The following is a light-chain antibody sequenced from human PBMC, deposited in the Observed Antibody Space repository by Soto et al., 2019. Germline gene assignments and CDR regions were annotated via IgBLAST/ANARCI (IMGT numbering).Light chain of an antibody. Sequence: EIVMTQSPATVSMSPGERATLSCRASRSVSSRIAWYQQKVGQAPRLLIYGASTRATGIPARFSASGSGTEFTLTISSLQSEDFAIYYCQQYNNWPRGTFGQGTKVDI. CDR2: GAS. CDR3: QQYNNWPRGT. CDR1: RSVSSR. V-gene: IGKV3-15*01. J-gene: IGKJ1*01.